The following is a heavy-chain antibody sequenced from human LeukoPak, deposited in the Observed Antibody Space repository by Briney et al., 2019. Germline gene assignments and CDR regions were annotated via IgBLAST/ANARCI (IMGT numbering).Heavy chain of an antibody. V-gene: IGHV1-2*02. CDR1: GYTFTGYY. J-gene: IGHJ5*02. D-gene: IGHD6-13*01. CDR2: INPNSGGT. Sequence: ASVKVSCKASGYTFTGYYMHWVRQAPGQGLEWMGWINPNSGGTNYAQKFQGRVTMTRDTSISTAYMELSRLRSDDTAVYYCATVTNSSWGNWFDPWGQGTLVTVSS. CDR3: ATVTNSSWGNWFDP.